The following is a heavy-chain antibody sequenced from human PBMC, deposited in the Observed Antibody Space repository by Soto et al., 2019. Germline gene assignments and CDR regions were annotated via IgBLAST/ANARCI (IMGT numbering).Heavy chain of an antibody. J-gene: IGHJ4*02. CDR3: AKSRYGDFNSYYFDY. D-gene: IGHD4-17*01. Sequence: GGSLSLSCAASGFTFSSYAMSWVRQAPGKGLEWVSAISGSGGSTYYADSVKGRFTISRDNSKNTLYLQMNSLRAEDTAVYYCAKSRYGDFNSYYFDYWGQGTLVTVSS. CDR2: ISGSGGST. CDR1: GFTFSSYA. V-gene: IGHV3-23*01.